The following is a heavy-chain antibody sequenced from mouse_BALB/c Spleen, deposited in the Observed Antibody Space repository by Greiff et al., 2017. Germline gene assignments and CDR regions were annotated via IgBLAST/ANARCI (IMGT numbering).Heavy chain of an antibody. J-gene: IGHJ4*01. Sequence: EAQLQQSGPELVKPGASVTMSCKASGYTFTSYVMHWVKQKPGQGLEWIGYINPYNDGTKYNEKLKGKATLTSDKSCSTAYMELSSLTSEDSAVYYCARRGVYYGSSYAYYAMDYWGQGTSVTVSS. CDR2: INPYNDGT. V-gene: IGHV1-14*01. D-gene: IGHD1-1*01. CDR3: ARRGVYYGSSYAYYAMDY. CDR1: GYTFTSYV.